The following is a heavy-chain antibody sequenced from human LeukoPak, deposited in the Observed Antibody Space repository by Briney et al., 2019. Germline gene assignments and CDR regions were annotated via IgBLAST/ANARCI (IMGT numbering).Heavy chain of an antibody. CDR3: ASDSPYYGMDV. D-gene: IGHD2-21*01. CDR2: ITGSGGNT. J-gene: IGHJ6*02. CDR1: GFIFSSYS. V-gene: IGHV3-23*01. Sequence: GGSLRLSCAASGFIFSSYSMSWVRQAPGKGLEWVSVITGSGGNTYYADSVKGRFTISKDNSKNTLYLQMNSLRAEDTAVYHCASDSPYYGMDVWGQGTTVTVSS.